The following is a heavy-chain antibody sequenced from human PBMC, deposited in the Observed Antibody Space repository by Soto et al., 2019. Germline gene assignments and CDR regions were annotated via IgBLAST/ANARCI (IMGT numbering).Heavy chain of an antibody. V-gene: IGHV3-11*01. J-gene: IGHJ4*02. CDR2: ISSSDNII. Sequence: PRGSLRLSCAASGFTFSDYYMSWIRQAPGKGLEWVSYISSSDNIIYYADSVKGRFTLSRDNAKNSLYLQMNNLRAEDTAVYYCARDLGYYDSSGYFDYWGQGTLVTVSS. CDR3: ARDLGYYDSSGYFDY. CDR1: GFTFSDYY. D-gene: IGHD3-22*01.